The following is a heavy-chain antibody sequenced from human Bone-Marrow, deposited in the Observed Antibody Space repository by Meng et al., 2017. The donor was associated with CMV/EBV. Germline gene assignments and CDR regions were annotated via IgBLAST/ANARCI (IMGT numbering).Heavy chain of an antibody. CDR3: AKGKFSPDQLLLDDAFDI. J-gene: IGHJ3*02. CDR2: IYSDDST. Sequence: GESLKISCAASGFTVSSNYMSWVRQAPGKGLEWVSVIYSDDSTYYADSVKGRFTISRDNSKNTLYLQMNSLRAEDTAVYYCAKGKFSPDQLLLDDAFDIWGQGTMVTVSS. V-gene: IGHV3-66*02. CDR1: GFTVSSNY. D-gene: IGHD2-2*01.